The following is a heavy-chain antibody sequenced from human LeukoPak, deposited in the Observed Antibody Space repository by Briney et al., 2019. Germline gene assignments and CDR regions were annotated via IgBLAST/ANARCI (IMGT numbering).Heavy chain of an antibody. CDR3: ARDEYSSSPSAFDI. J-gene: IGHJ3*02. D-gene: IGHD6-6*01. CDR1: GYTFTSYD. V-gene: IGHV1-18*01. CDR2: ISAYNDNT. Sequence: ASVKVSCKASGYTFTSYDINWVRQATGQGLEWMGWISAYNDNTNYAQKLQGRVTMTTDTSTSTAYMELRSLRSDDTAVYYCARDEYSSSPSAFDIWGQGTMVTVSS.